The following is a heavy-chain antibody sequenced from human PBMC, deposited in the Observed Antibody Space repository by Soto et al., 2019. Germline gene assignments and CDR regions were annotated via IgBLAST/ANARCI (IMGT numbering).Heavy chain of an antibody. CDR3: ARGGVYCSAGSCPYNWFDP. Sequence: GASVKVSCKASGYTFTGYAMHWVRQAPGQRLEWMGWINAGNGDTGYAQKFRGRVTMTRNTSIRTAYMELRSLRSDDTAVYYCARGGVYCSAGSCPYNWFDPWGQGTLVTVSS. CDR2: INAGNGDT. D-gene: IGHD2-15*01. CDR1: GYTFTGYA. V-gene: IGHV1-3*01. J-gene: IGHJ5*02.